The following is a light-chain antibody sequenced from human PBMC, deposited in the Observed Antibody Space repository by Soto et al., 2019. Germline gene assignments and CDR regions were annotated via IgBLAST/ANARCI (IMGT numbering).Light chain of an antibody. V-gene: IGKV1-12*01. CDR2: EVG. Sequence: DIQLTQSPSSVSASVGDRVTITCRASQGVNSWLDWYQQKPGKAPKLLIYEVGKLQSGVPSRFRGSGFGTHFTLTISSLQPEDFATYFCQQADVFPYTFGQGTKLEIK. J-gene: IGKJ2*01. CDR1: QGVNSW. CDR3: QQADVFPYT.